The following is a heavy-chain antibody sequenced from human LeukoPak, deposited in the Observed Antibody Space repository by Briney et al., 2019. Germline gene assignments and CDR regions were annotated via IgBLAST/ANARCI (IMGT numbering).Heavy chain of an antibody. CDR3: ARRYYYNLGSFPFDF. CDR1: GGHFSGYF. D-gene: IGHD3-10*01. V-gene: IGHV4-34*01. J-gene: IGHJ4*02. CDR2: IHNSGTT. Sequence: SETLSLTCAVSGGHFSGYFRSWIRQPPGKGLEWIGEIHNSGTTNYNPSLNSRVTISEDTSKNQIYLNLRSVTAADTAVYYCARRYYYNLGSFPFDFWGQGTLVTVSS.